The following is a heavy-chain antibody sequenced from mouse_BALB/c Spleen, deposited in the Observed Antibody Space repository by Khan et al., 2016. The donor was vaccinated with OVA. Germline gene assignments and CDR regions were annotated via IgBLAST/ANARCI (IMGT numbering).Heavy chain of an antibody. CDR1: GYSITTDYA. CDR2: ISYSGNT. Sequence: EVKLLESGPGLVKPSQSLSLTCTVTGYSITTDYAWNWIRQFPGIKLEWMGYISYSGNTKYNPSLKSRISITRDTSKNQFFLQLKSVTTEDTARYYCARVYGGDFDYWGQGTTLTVSS. V-gene: IGHV3-2*02. J-gene: IGHJ2*01. CDR3: ARVYGGDFDY. D-gene: IGHD1-1*01.